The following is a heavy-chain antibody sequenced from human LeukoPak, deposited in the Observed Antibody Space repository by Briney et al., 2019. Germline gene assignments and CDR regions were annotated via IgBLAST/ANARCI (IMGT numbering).Heavy chain of an antibody. D-gene: IGHD3-3*01. CDR2: IWYDGSNK. CDR3: AKGVTIFGVLIKGDAFDI. CDR1: GFTFSSYG. V-gene: IGHV3-33*06. Sequence: GGSLRLSCAASGFTFSSYGMHWVRQAPGKGLEWVAVIWYDGSNKYYADSVKGRITISRDNSKNTLYLQMISLRAEDTAVYYCAKGVTIFGVLIKGDAFDIWGQGTMVTVSS. J-gene: IGHJ3*02.